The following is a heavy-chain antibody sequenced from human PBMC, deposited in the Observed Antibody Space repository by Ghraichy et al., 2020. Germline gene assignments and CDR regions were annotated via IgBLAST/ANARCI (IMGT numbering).Heavy chain of an antibody. CDR2: ISSSSSYI. D-gene: IGHD1-26*01. Sequence: GGSLRLSCAASGFTFSSYSMNWVRQAPGKGLEWVSSISSSSSYIYYADSVKGRFTISRDNAKNSLYLQMNSLRAEDTAVYYCARDSARGSFNWFDPWGQGTLVTVSS. V-gene: IGHV3-21*01. CDR1: GFTFSSYS. CDR3: ARDSARGSFNWFDP. J-gene: IGHJ5*02.